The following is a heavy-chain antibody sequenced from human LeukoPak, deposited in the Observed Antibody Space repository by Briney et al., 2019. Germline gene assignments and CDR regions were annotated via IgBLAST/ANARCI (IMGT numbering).Heavy chain of an antibody. D-gene: IGHD3-10*01. CDR3: ARAPEGSDYFDY. J-gene: IGHJ4*02. Sequence: ASETLSLTCTVSGGSISSSSYYWGWVRQPPGKGLEWIGSIYYSGSTYYNPSLKSRVTISVDTSTNQFSLRLTSVTAADTAVYYCARAPEGSDYFDYWGQGTLVTVSS. CDR1: GGSISSSSYY. CDR2: IYYSGST. V-gene: IGHV4-39*01.